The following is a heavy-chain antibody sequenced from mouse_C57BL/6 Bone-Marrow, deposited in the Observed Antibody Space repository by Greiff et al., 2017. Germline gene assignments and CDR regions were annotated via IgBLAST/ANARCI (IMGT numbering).Heavy chain of an antibody. V-gene: IGHV1-72*01. CDR1: GYTFTSYW. CDR2: IDPNSGGT. J-gene: IGHJ4*01. CDR3: ARRGFYYYAMDY. Sequence: QVQLKQPGAELVKPGASVKLSFKASGYTFTSYWMHWVKQRPGRGLEWIGRIDPNSGGTKYNEKFKSKATLTVDKPSSTAYMQLSSLTSEDSAVYYCARRGFYYYAMDYWGQGTSVTVAS.